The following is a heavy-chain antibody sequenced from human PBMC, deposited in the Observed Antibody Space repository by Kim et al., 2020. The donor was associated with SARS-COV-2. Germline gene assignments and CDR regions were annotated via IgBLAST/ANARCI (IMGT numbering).Heavy chain of an antibody. CDR1: GFTFPGYA. V-gene: IGHV3-23*01. Sequence: GGSLRLSCTTSGFTFPGYAMSWVRQAPGKGLEWVSSIDGSDGTTYFVDSVKGRFTISRDNSKNTLYLQMSTLRAEDTAVYYCLKGGWGSFWDYWGQGTL. CDR2: IDGSDGTT. J-gene: IGHJ4*02. D-gene: IGHD2-21*01. CDR3: LKGGWGSFWDY.